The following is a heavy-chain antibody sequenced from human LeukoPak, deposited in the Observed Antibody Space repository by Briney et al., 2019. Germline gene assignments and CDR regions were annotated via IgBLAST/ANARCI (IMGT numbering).Heavy chain of an antibody. CDR1: GFTFSSYG. CDR3: ARGAPTYYYGMDV. V-gene: IGHV3-33*01. Sequence: GRSLRLSCAASGFTFSSYGMPWVRQAPGKGLEWVAVIWYDGSNKYYADSVKGRFTISRDNSKNTLYLQMNSLRAEDTAVYYCARGAPTYYYGMDVWGQGTTVTVSS. CDR2: IWYDGSNK. J-gene: IGHJ6*02.